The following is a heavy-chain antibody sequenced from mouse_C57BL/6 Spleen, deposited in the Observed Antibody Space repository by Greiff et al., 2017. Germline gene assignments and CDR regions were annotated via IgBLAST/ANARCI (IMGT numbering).Heavy chain of an antibody. CDR1: GFTFSDAW. CDR2: IRNKANNHAT. Sequence: EVKLEESGGGLVQPGGSMKLSCAASGFTFSDAWMDWVRQSPEKGLEWVAEIRNKANNHATYYAESVKGRFTISRDDSKSSVYLQMNSLRAEDTGIYYCTRDGYYEGTWFAYWGQGTLVTVSA. J-gene: IGHJ3*01. D-gene: IGHD2-3*01. V-gene: IGHV6-6*01. CDR3: TRDGYYEGTWFAY.